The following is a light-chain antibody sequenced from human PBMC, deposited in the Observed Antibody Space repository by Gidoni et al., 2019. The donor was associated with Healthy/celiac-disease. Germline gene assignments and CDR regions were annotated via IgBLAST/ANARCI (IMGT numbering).Light chain of an antibody. V-gene: IGLV3-1*01. J-gene: IGLJ1*01. CDR2: QDS. CDR3: QAWDSSTGGV. Sequence: YEPTQPPSVSVSPGQTASITCSGDNLGVKYACWYQQKPGQSPVLVVYQDSKRPSGIPERFSGSNSGNTATLTISGTQAMDEADYYCQAWDSSTGGVFGTGTKVTVL. CDR1: NLGVKY.